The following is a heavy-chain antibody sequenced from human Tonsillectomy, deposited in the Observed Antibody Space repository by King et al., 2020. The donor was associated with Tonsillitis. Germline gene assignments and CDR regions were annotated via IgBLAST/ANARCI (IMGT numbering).Heavy chain of an antibody. CDR1: GGSISSSSYY. J-gene: IGHJ5*02. D-gene: IGHD3-22*01. CDR3: ARGSSGYYSNWFDP. Sequence: QLQESGPGLVKPSETLSLTCTVSGGSISSSSYYWGWIRQPPGKGLEWIGSIYYSGSTYYNPSLKSRVTISVEPSKNQFSLKLSSVTAADTAVYYCARGSSGYYSNWFDPWGQGTLVTVSS. V-gene: IGHV4-39*07. CDR2: IYYSGST.